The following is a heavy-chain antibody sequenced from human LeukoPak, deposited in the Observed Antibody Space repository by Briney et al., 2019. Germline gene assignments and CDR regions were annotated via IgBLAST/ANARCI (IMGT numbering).Heavy chain of an antibody. Sequence: GGSLRLSCAASGFTFSSNWMHWVRQAPGKGLVWVSRINEDGSTTNYADSVKGRFTISRDNAKNSLYLQMNSLRVEDTAVYYCARDKGDYHTSGSLFIFGGQGTLVTVSS. CDR1: GFTFSSNW. CDR3: ARDKGDYHTSGSLFIF. J-gene: IGHJ4*02. CDR2: INEDGSTT. V-gene: IGHV3-74*01. D-gene: IGHD3-22*01.